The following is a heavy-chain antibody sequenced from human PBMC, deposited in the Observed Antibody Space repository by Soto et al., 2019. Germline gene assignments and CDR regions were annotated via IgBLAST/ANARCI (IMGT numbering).Heavy chain of an antibody. J-gene: IGHJ5*02. Sequence: GSVRLSCAASGFTFTSYSMNWVRQAPGQGLEWVSYITSKSTTIKYADSVKGRFTVSRDNAKNSLYLQLNSLRDEDTAVYYCAREMGACSDSSCYPGPYDSWGQGTLVTVSS. D-gene: IGHD3-16*01. V-gene: IGHV3-48*02. CDR3: AREMGACSDSSCYPGPYDS. CDR1: GFTFTSYS. CDR2: ITSKSTTI.